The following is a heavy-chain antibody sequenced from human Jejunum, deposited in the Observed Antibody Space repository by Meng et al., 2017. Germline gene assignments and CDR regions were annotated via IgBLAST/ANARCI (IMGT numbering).Heavy chain of an antibody. D-gene: IGHD4-17*01. CDR2: VYYTGST. Sequence: GSLRLSCSVSGDSISSDWWSWIRQPPGKGLEWIGYVYYTGSTNFNPSLKSRVTLSVDRSQNPFSLKMRSVTAADTAIYYCARAKGFTVTTRVFDYWGQGTVVTVSS. V-gene: IGHV4-59*01. CDR3: ARAKGFTVTTRVFDY. J-gene: IGHJ4*02. CDR1: GDSISSDW.